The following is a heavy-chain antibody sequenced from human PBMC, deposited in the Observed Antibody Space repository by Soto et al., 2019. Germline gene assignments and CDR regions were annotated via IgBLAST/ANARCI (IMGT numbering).Heavy chain of an antibody. Sequence: SVEVSRKGSGGPLSSYSISWVGQAPGQGVEWMGGIIPIFGTANYAQKFQGRVTITADESTSTAYMELSSLRSEDTAVYYCARDGAMVRGGYYYYGMDVWGQGTTVTVSS. CDR2: IIPIFGTA. V-gene: IGHV1-69*01. CDR1: GGPLSSYS. CDR3: ARDGAMVRGGYYYYGMDV. J-gene: IGHJ6*02. D-gene: IGHD3-10*01.